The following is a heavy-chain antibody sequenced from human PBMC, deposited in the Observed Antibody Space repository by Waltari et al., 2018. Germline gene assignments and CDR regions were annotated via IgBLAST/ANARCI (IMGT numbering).Heavy chain of an antibody. D-gene: IGHD5-18*01. V-gene: IGHV4-39*01. CDR3: ASRDVAFGYSYGP. Sequence: QLQLQESGPGLVQPSATLSLTCTVSGGSISTSAYYCARVRQPPGKGPEWIGSLQYTGTTYYNPSLKSRVTISVDTSKNQFSLKLTSVTAADTALYYCASRDVAFGYSYGPWGQGTLVTVSS. CDR2: LQYTGTT. CDR1: GGSISTSAYY. J-gene: IGHJ5*02.